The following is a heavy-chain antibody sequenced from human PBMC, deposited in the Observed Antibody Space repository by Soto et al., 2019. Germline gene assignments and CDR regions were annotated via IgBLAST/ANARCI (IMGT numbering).Heavy chain of an antibody. V-gene: IGHV3-23*01. J-gene: IGHJ4*02. CDR2: ISGSGGST. CDR1: GFTFSSYA. D-gene: IGHD1-26*01. CDR3: ARIMSGSYYAVFDY. Sequence: EGQLLESGGGLVQPGGSRRLSCAASGFTFSSYAMTWVRQAPGKGLEWVSAISGSGGSTYYADSVKGRITISRDNSKNTLYLQMNSLRAEDTAVYYCARIMSGSYYAVFDYWGQGTLVTVSS.